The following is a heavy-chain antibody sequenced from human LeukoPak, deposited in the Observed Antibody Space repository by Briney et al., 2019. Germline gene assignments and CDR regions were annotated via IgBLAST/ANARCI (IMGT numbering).Heavy chain of an antibody. CDR1: GGSISSSSYY. Sequence: SETLSLTCTVSGGSISSSSYYWGWIRQPPGKGLEWIGTIYYSGTTYYNPSLKSRVTISVDTSKSQFSLNLSSVTAADTAVHYCARAVGVGRGTYFDLWGRGTLVTVSS. V-gene: IGHV4-39*01. J-gene: IGHJ2*01. CDR3: ARAVGVGRGTYFDL. D-gene: IGHD1-1*01. CDR2: IYYSGTT.